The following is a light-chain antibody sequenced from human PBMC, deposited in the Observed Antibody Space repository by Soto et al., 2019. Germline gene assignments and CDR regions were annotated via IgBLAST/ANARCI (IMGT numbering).Light chain of an antibody. CDR3: QQYESYPMT. CDR2: KAS. CDR1: QSISSW. J-gene: IGKJ4*01. Sequence: DSQMTQYPSTLSASIGDRVTITCRAGQSISSWLAWYQQKPGKAPKLLISKASTLQSGVPPRFSGSGSGTEFALTISSLQPDDFATYYCQQYESYPMTFGGGTNVDIK. V-gene: IGKV1-5*03.